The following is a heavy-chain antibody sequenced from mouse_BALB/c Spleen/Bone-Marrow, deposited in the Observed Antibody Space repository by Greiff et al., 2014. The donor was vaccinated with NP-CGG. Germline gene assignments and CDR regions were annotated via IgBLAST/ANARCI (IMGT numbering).Heavy chain of an antibody. CDR2: ISDSGGSS. J-gene: IGHJ2*01. D-gene: IGHD1-1*01. V-gene: IGHV5-12*02. Sequence: EVKVVESGGALVQPGGSLKLSCATSGFSFSDYYIYWVRQTPEKRLEWVAYISDSGGSSYYPDTVKGRFTISRDNAKNTLYLQMSRLKSEDTAMYYCARLGDYSYFDYWGQGTTLTVSS. CDR1: GFSFSDYY. CDR3: ARLGDYSYFDY.